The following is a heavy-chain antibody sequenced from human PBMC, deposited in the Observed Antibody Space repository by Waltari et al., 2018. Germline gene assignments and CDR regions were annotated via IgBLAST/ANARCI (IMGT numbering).Heavy chain of an antibody. V-gene: IGHV4-39*07. D-gene: IGHD2-8*01. Sequence: QPLLQESGPGLVKPSETLSLTCSVSGDSLSSRNYFWGWIRQPPGKGLQWIESIYYPGNTYSNPPLKSRLTISLDTSKNQFSLKLTSVTAADTAVYFCASGGGYTNGWDYWGQGTPVTVSS. CDR1: GDSLSSRNYF. CDR2: IYYPGNT. J-gene: IGHJ4*02. CDR3: ASGGGYTNGWDY.